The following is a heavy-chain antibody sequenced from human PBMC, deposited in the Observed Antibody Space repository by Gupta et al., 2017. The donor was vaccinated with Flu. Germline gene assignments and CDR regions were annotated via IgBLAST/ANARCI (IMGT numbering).Heavy chain of an antibody. CDR1: GYPFTGFY. Sequence: QVQLVQSGAEVKKPGASVKVSCKASGYPFTGFYIHWGRQAPGQGLEWMGWINPKSGGTNYAQKFQGRVTMTRDTSISTGYMEVSRLRSDDTAVYYCATPQYCSTASCSLLSYWGQGTLVTVSS. J-gene: IGHJ4*02. D-gene: IGHD2-2*01. CDR2: INPKSGGT. CDR3: ATPQYCSTASCSLLSY. V-gene: IGHV1-2*02.